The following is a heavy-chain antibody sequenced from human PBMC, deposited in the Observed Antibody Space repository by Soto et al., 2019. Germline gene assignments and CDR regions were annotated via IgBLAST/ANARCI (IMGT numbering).Heavy chain of an antibody. J-gene: IGHJ4*01. V-gene: IGHV3-15*07. Sequence: EVHLVESGGGLVKPGGSLRLSCAASGFTFSNAWINWVRQAPGKGLEWVGRVKSKNDGGTTDFAAPGKGRFAISRDDSTNMVYLEMNRLQTEATAIYYCTPDSYITPIIVRFDYWGHGTLVTVSS. CDR2: VKSKNDGGTT. CDR3: TPDSYITPIIVRFDY. CDR1: GFTFSNAW. D-gene: IGHD3-10*01.